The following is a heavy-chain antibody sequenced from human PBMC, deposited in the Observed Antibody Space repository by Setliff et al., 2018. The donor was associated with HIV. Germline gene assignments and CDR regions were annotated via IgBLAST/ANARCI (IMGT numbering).Heavy chain of an antibody. CDR2: INTANGNT. Sequence: RASVKVSCKASGYTFTSHTIHWVRQAPGQGLEWMGWINTANGNTKYSQKFQDRVTITRDTSASTGYMEVNSLRPEDTAVYYCARDRTPKRGYTYREPDFDSWGQGTLVTVSS. CDR3: ARDRTPKRGYTYREPDFDS. D-gene: IGHD3-22*01. V-gene: IGHV1-3*04. CDR1: GYTFTSHT. J-gene: IGHJ4*02.